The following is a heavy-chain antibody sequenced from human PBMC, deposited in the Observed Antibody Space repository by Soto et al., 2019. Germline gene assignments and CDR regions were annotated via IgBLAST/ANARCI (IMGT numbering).Heavy chain of an antibody. D-gene: IGHD6-13*01. J-gene: IGHJ6*02. V-gene: IGHV3-74*01. CDR1: GFTFSSYW. CDR2: INGDGSST. CDR3: AREPSSSWFYYGLDV. Sequence: GGSLRLSCAASGFTFSSYWMHWVRQAPGKGLVWVSRINGDGSSTRYADSVKGRFTISRDNAKNSLYVQMNSLRAEDTAVYYCAREPSSSWFYYGLDVWGQGTTVTVSS.